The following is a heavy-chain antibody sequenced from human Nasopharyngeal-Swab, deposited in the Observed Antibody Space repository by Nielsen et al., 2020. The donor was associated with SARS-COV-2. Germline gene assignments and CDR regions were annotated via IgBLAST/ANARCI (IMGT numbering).Heavy chain of an antibody. CDR3: ARGRWVAAAGTNFDY. V-gene: IGHV1-18*04. CDR1: GYTFTSYG. D-gene: IGHD6-13*01. J-gene: IGHJ4*02. CDR2: ISAYNGNT. Sequence: ASVKVSCKASGYTFTSYGISWVRQAPGQGLEWMGWISAYNGNTNYAQKLQDRVTMTTDTSTSTAYMELRSLRSDDTAVYYCARGRWVAAAGTNFDYWGQGTLVTVSS.